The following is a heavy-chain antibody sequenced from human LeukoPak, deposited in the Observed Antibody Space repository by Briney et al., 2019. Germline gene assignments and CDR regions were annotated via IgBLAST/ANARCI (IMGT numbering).Heavy chain of an antibody. CDR3: ARSIKEVVPAPSGAMDV. V-gene: IGHV1-46*01. D-gene: IGHD2-2*01. J-gene: IGHJ6*03. Sequence: GASVKVSCKASGYTFTSYYMHWVRQAPGQGLEWMGIISPSGGSTSYAQKFQDRVTMTRDMSTSTVYMELSSLRSEDTAVYYCARSIKEVVPAPSGAMDVWGKGTTVTVSS. CDR2: ISPSGGST. CDR1: GYTFTSYY.